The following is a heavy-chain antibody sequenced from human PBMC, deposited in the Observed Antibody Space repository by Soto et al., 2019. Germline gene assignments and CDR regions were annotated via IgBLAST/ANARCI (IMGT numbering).Heavy chain of an antibody. D-gene: IGHD2-2*01. CDR1: GGTFSSYA. V-gene: IGHV1-69*06. CDR3: ARDMGYCSSTSCSLFDY. J-gene: IGHJ4*02. Sequence: QVQLAQSGAEVKKPGSSVKVSCKASGGTFSSYAISWVRQAPGQGLEWMGGIIPIFGTANYAQKFQGRVTITADKSTSTAYMELSSLRSEDTAVYYCARDMGYCSSTSCSLFDYWGQGTLVTVSS. CDR2: IIPIFGTA.